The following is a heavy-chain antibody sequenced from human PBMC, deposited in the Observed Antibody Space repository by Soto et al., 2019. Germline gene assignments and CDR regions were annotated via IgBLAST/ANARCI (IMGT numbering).Heavy chain of an antibody. J-gene: IGHJ5*02. CDR3: ARGGDVVLVTAPLDH. D-gene: IGHD2-21*02. Sequence: SETLSLTCTVSGGSISSHYWSWIWQPPGKGLEWIGYIYYSGSTNYNPSLKSRVTMTRDTSTSTVYMEVSSLRSEDTAVYYCARGGDVVLVTAPLDHWGQGTLVTVSS. CDR1: GGSISSHY. CDR2: IYYSGST. V-gene: IGHV4-59*11.